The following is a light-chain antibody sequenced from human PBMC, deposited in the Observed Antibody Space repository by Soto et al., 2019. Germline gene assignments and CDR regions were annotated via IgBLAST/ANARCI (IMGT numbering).Light chain of an antibody. CDR1: SSDVGGYNY. CDR3: SSFAGNNNLV. V-gene: IGLV2-8*01. J-gene: IGLJ2*01. CDR2: EVS. Sequence: QSALTQPPSASGSPGQSVTISCTGTSSDVGGYNYVSWYQQHPGKAPKLMISEVSKRPSVVPDRFSGSKSGNTASLTVSGLQAEDEADYYCSSFAGNNNLVFGGWTKVPVL.